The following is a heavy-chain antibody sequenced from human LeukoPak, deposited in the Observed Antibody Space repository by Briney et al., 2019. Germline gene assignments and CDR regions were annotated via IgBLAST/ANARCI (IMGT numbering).Heavy chain of an antibody. J-gene: IGHJ5*02. CDR3: AIGVVTAGGWFDP. V-gene: IGHV1-24*01. CDR1: GCTFTSYY. CDR2: FDPEDGET. Sequence: ASVKVSCKASGCTFTSYYMHWVRQAPGKGLEWMGGFDPEDGETIYAQKFQGRVTMTEDTSTDTAYMELSSLRSEDTAVYYCAIGVVTAGGWFDPWGQGTLVTVSS. D-gene: IGHD2-21*02.